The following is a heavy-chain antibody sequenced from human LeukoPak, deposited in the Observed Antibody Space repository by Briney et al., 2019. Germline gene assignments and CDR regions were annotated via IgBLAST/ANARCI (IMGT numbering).Heavy chain of an antibody. Sequence: SETLSLTCTVSGGSISSYYWSWIRQPPGKGLEWIGYISYSGSTNYKSSLKSRVTISVDTSKNQFSLKLSSVTAADTAVYYCARTTEGGYSYGYFYYYYMDVWGKGTTVTISS. CDR2: ISYSGST. J-gene: IGHJ6*03. D-gene: IGHD5-18*01. V-gene: IGHV4-59*01. CDR1: GGSISSYY. CDR3: ARTTEGGYSYGYFYYYYMDV.